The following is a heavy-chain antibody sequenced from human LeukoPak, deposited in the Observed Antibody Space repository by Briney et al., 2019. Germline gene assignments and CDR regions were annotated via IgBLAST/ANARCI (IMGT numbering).Heavy chain of an antibody. D-gene: IGHD2-2*01. J-gene: IGHJ6*03. CDR3: ATADCSSTSCYPYYMDA. Sequence: ASVKVSCKVSGYTFTDYYMHWVQQAPGKGLEWMGLVDPEDGETIYAGKFQGRVTITADTSTDTAYMELSSLRSEDTAVYYCATADCSSTSCYPYYMDAWGKGTTVTVSS. CDR1: GYTFTDYY. V-gene: IGHV1-69-2*01. CDR2: VDPEDGET.